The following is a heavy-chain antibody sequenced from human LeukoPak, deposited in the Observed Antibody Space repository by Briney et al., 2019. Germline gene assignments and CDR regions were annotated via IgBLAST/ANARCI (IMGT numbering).Heavy chain of an antibody. CDR3: ARETDIKPLSSDY. CDR1: GYTFTSYY. CDR2: INPSGGST. V-gene: IGHV1-46*01. Sequence: GASVKVSCKASGYTFTSYYMHWVRQASGQGLEWMGIINPSGGSTSYAQKFQGRVTITRDTSASTAYMELSSLRSEDTAVYYCARETDIKPLSSDYWGQGTLVTVSS. D-gene: IGHD2-2*01. J-gene: IGHJ4*02.